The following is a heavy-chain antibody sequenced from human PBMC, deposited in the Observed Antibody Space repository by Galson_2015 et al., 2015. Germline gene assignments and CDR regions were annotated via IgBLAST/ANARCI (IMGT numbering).Heavy chain of an antibody. CDR2: IYYSGST. D-gene: IGHD3-10*01. V-gene: IGHV4-39*01. J-gene: IGHJ6*02. CDR3: ARGRMVRGVQYYYYYYGMDV. Sequence: LSLTCTVSGGSISSSSYYWGWIRQPPGKGLEWIGSIYYSGSTYYNPSLKSRVTISVDTSKNQFSLKLSSVTAADTAVYYCARGRMVRGVQYYYYYYGMDVWAKGPRSPSP. CDR1: GGSISSSSYY.